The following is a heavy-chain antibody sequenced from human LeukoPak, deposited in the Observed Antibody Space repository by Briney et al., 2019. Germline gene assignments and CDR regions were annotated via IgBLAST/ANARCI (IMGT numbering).Heavy chain of an antibody. CDR3: ARDGASAGHFDY. J-gene: IGHJ4*02. CDR1: GFTFSSYS. V-gene: IGHV3-21*01. CDR2: ISSSSSYI. Sequence: GGSLRLSCAASGFTFSSYSMNWVRQAPGKGLEWVSSISSSSSYIYYADSVKGRFTISRDNAKNSLYLQMNSLRAEHTAVYYCARDGASAGHFDYWGQGTLVTVSS. D-gene: IGHD1-26*01.